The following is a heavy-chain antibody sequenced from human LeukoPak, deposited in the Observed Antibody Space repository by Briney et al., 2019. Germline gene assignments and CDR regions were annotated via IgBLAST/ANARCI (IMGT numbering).Heavy chain of an antibody. CDR1: GYTFTSYG. V-gene: IGHV1-18*01. CDR3: ARDSPTPYYYLDV. Sequence: ASVKVSCKASGYTFTSYGISWVRQAPGQGLEWMGWSSVYNDNTNYAQKFQGRVTMTTDTSTTTAYMELRSLRSDDTAVYYCARDSPTPYYYLDVWGTRTTVTASS. CDR2: SSVYNDNT. J-gene: IGHJ6*03.